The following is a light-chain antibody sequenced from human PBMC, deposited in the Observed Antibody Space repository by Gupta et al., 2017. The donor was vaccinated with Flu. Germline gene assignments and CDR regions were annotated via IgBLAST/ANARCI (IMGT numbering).Light chain of an antibody. CDR1: QSVSSY. J-gene: IGKJ4*01. Sequence: DIVLTQSPATLSLSPGERATLSCRASQSVSSYLAWYQQKPGQAPRLLIYDASNRATGIPARFSGSGSGTDFTLTISSLEPEDFAVYYCQQRSNWPHLTFGGGTKVEIK. CDR3: QQRSNWPHLT. V-gene: IGKV3-11*01. CDR2: DAS.